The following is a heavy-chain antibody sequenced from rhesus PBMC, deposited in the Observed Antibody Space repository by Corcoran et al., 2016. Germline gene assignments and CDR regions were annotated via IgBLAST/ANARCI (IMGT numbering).Heavy chain of an antibody. Sequence: EVQLVESGGGLVQPGGSLRLACAASGFTFSKYYMHWVRQAQGKGLEWVGLIKNQANSYTTEYAAAVKGRFTIARDDSKNTLYLPMSSLKTADTALYYCTKFGYTLDYWGQGVLVTVSS. V-gene: IGHV3-13*01. CDR2: IKNQANSYTT. D-gene: IGHD5-24*01. CDR3: TKFGYTLDY. J-gene: IGHJ4*01. CDR1: GFTFSKYY.